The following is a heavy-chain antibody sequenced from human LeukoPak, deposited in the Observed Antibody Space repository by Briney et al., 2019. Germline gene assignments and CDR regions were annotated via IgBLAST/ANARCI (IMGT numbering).Heavy chain of an antibody. D-gene: IGHD3-10*01. Sequence: PGGSLRLSCAASGFTFSSYEMNWVRQAPGKGLEWVSYISSSGSTIYYADSVKGRFTISRDNAKNSLYLQMNSLRAEDTAVYYCARGESYVLDYWGQGTLVTVSS. J-gene: IGHJ4*02. CDR3: ARGESYVLDY. V-gene: IGHV3-48*03. CDR1: GFTFSSYE. CDR2: ISSSGSTI.